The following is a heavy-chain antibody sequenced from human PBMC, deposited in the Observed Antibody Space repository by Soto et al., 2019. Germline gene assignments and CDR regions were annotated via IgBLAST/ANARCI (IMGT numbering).Heavy chain of an antibody. CDR2: IYHSGSN. J-gene: IGHJ6*02. CDR1: GGSISSGGSA. V-gene: IGHV4-30-2*01. Sequence: LQLHESGSGLVKPSNTLSLTCAVSGGSISSGGSAWSWIRQPPGKVLEWIGYIYHSGSNYYNPSLKSRVTISVDRSKNQFSMKLSSVTAEDTAVYYCARDKEVYYGSGTYYYYGMAVWGQGTTVT. CDR3: ARDKEVYYGSGTYYYYGMAV. D-gene: IGHD3-10*01.